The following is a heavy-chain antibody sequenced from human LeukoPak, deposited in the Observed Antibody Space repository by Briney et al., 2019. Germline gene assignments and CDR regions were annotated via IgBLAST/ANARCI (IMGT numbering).Heavy chain of an antibody. V-gene: IGHV3-64*01. CDR1: GFTFSSYA. J-gene: IGHJ4*02. CDR2: ISSNGGST. D-gene: IGHD5-18*01. CDR3: ARGGYSHGPGSLAY. Sequence: GGSLRLSCAASGFTFSSYAMHWVRQAPGKGLEYVSAISSNGGSTYYANSVKGRFTISRDNSKNTLYLQMGSLRAEDMAVYYCARGGYSHGPGSLAYWGQGTLVTVSS.